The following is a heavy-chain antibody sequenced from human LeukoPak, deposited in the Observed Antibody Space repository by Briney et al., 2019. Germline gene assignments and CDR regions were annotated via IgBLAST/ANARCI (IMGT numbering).Heavy chain of an antibody. D-gene: IGHD2-2*01. CDR2: IYPGDSDT. J-gene: IGHJ5*02. Sequence: GESLKISCKGSGYSFTSYWIGWVRQMPGKGLEWMGIIYPGDSDTRHSPSFQGQVTISADKSISTAYLQWSSLKASDTAMYYCARGGHCSSTSCYFNWFDPWGQGTLVTVSS. V-gene: IGHV5-51*01. CDR3: ARGGHCSSTSCYFNWFDP. CDR1: GYSFTSYW.